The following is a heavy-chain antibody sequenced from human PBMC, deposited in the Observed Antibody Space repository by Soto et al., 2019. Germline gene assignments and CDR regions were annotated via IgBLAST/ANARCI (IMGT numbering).Heavy chain of an antibody. CDR1: GFTLSSYG. CDR2: ISYDGSNK. V-gene: IGHV3-30*18. D-gene: IGHD1-1*01. CDR3: ANIPYSGNGAEAFDT. Sequence: QVQLVESGGGVVQPGRSLRLSCAASGFTLSSYGMHWVRQAPGKGLEWVAVISYDGSNKYYADSVKDRFTISRDNSKNTLYLQMNSLIAEDTAVYYCANIPYSGNGAEAFDTWGQGTLVTVSS. J-gene: IGHJ3*02.